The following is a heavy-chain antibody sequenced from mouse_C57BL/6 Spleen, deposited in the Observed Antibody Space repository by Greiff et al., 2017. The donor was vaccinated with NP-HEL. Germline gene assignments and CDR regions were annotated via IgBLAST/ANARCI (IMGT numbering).Heavy chain of an antibody. J-gene: IGHJ4*01. D-gene: IGHD2-1*01. CDR1: GYTFTDYY. Sequence: EVQLQQSGPELVKPGASVKISCKASGYTFTDYYMNWVKQSPGKSLEWIGDINPNNGGTSYNQKFKGKATLTVDKSSSTAYMELRSLTSEDSAVYYCARGGNYGYYYAMDYWGQGTSVTVSS. CDR3: ARGGNYGYYYAMDY. CDR2: INPNNGGT. V-gene: IGHV1-26*01.